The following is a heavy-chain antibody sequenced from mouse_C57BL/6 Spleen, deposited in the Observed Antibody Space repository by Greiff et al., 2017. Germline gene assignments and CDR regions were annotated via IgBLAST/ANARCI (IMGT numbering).Heavy chain of an antibody. Sequence: VQLQQPGAELVRPGSSVKLSCKASGYTFTSYWMDWVKQRPGQGLEWIGNIYPSDSETHYNQKFKDKATLTVDKSSSTAYMQLSSLTSEDSAVYYCAITTPRGYWGQGTTLTVSS. J-gene: IGHJ2*01. V-gene: IGHV1-61*01. CDR3: AITTPRGY. CDR1: GYTFTSYW. CDR2: IYPSDSET. D-gene: IGHD1-1*01.